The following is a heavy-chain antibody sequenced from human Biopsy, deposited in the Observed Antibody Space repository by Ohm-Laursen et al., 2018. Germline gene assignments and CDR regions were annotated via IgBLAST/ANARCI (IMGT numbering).Heavy chain of an antibody. CDR3: AADADGYYTEFDY. V-gene: IGHV1-69*04. CDR1: GGPSSNYA. D-gene: IGHD3-3*01. Sequence: ASVKVSCKASGGPSSNYAFSWVRQAPGQGLEWVGRIVPILGHLNYAQRFQGRVSITADKSTTYVYMELSRLTSEDTAVYYCAADADGYYTEFDYWGPGTLVTVSS. CDR2: IVPILGHL. J-gene: IGHJ4*02.